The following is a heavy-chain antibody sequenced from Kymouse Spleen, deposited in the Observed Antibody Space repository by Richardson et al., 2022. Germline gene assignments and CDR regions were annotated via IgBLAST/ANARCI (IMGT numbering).Heavy chain of an antibody. V-gene: IGHV4-39*01. Sequence: QLQLQESGPGLVKPSETLSLTCTVSGGSISSSSYYWGWIRQPPGKGLEWIGSIYYSGSTYYNPSLKSRVTISVDTSKNQFSLKLSSVTAADTAVYYCARHDGSYSDYFDYWGQGTLVTVSS. CDR3: ARHDGSYSDYFDY. CDR2: IYYSGST. J-gene: IGHJ4*02. D-gene: IGHD1-26*01. CDR1: GGSISSSSYY.